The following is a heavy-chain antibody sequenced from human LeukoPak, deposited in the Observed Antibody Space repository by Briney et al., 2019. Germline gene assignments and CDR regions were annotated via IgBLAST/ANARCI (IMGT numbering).Heavy chain of an antibody. J-gene: IGHJ6*02. V-gene: IGHV4-31*11. D-gene: IGHD4-23*01. CDR3: ARVSAVVTQSYYYGMDV. CDR2: IYYSGST. Sequence: SQTLSLTCAVSGGSISSGGYSWSWIRQHPGKGLEWIGYIYYSGSTYYNPSLKSRVTISVDTSKNQFSLKLSSVTAADTAVYYCARVSAVVTQSYYYGMDVWGQGTTVTVSS. CDR1: GGSISSGGYS.